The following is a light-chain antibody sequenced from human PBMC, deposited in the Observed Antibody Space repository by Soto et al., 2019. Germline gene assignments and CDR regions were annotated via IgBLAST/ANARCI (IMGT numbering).Light chain of an antibody. Sequence: EMSQSPATLSVSPGVRASLSCLAGQGVTTNFAWYQQKSCQSPRLLIYDVSIRATGVPARFSGTGSETDFTLTISGLQSEDSAVYFCQQYNNWPFSFGQGTRLE. CDR2: DVS. V-gene: IGKV3-15*01. CDR1: QGVTTN. CDR3: QQYNNWPFS. J-gene: IGKJ5*01.